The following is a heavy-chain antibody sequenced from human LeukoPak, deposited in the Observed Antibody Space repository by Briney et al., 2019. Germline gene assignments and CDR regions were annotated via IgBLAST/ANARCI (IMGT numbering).Heavy chain of an antibody. Sequence: GGSLRLSCAASGFTFSSYGMHWVRQAPGKGLEWVAVISYDGSNKYYADSVKGRFTISRDNSKNTLYLQTNSLRAEDTAVYYCAKDPSWASSKDYWGQGTLVTVSS. V-gene: IGHV3-30*18. CDR3: AKDPSWASSKDY. D-gene: IGHD3-16*01. J-gene: IGHJ4*02. CDR2: ISYDGSNK. CDR1: GFTFSSYG.